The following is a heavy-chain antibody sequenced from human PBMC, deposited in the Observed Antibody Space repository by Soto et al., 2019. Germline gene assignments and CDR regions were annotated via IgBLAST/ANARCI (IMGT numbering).Heavy chain of an antibody. CDR3: AHSPPKLLFGELKYYFDY. Sequence: QITLKESGPTLVKPTQTLTLTCTFSGFSLSTSGVGVGWIRQPPGKALEWLALIYWDDDKRYSPSLKSRLTRTKDSYKHQVVLTITNMDPVDTATYYCAHSPPKLLFGELKYYFDYWGQGTLVTVSS. CDR1: GFSLSTSGVG. CDR2: IYWDDDK. V-gene: IGHV2-5*02. D-gene: IGHD3-10*01. J-gene: IGHJ4*02.